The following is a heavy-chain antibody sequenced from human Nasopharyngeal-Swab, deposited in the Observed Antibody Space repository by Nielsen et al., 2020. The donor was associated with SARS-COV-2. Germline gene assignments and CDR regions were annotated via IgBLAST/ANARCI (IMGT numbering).Heavy chain of an antibody. CDR2: IYYNGNT. V-gene: IGHV4-30-2*03. CDR3: VGSSSWYYFDY. D-gene: IGHD6-13*01. Sequence: LEWTGNIYYNGNTYQNPSLKSRLTISVDKSKNQFSLQLSSVTAADTAAYYCVGSSSWYYFDYWAQGTQVTVSS. J-gene: IGHJ4*02.